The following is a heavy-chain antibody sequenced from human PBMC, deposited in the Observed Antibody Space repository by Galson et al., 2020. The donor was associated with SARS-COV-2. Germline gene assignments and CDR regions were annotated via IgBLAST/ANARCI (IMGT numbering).Heavy chain of an antibody. V-gene: IGHV5-51*01. CDR2: VYPAYSDT. J-gene: IGHJ4*02. Sequence: GESLKISCQASGYNFANYWIGWVRQLPGKGLEWMGVVYPAYSDTRYSPSFQGLVTISVDASISTAYVQWTSLKVSDTGIYFCARRPSYFGSGSYIDYWGQGALVSVSS. CDR1: GYNFANYW. D-gene: IGHD3-10*01. CDR3: ARRPSYFGSGSYIDY.